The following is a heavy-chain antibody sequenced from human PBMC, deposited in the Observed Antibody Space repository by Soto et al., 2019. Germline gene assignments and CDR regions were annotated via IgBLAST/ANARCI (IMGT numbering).Heavy chain of an antibody. D-gene: IGHD6-13*01. J-gene: IGHJ4*02. CDR1: GYSFSSSW. CDR3: ARHAGNSWKGDYFDY. CDR2: IDPNDSQT. V-gene: IGHV5-51*01. Sequence: GESLKISCQASGYSFSSSWIGWVRQMPGKGLEWMGIIDPNDSQTIYSPSFQGQVTISADKSIDTAYLQWSSQKTSDTAMYYCARHAGNSWKGDYFDYWGQGALVTVSS.